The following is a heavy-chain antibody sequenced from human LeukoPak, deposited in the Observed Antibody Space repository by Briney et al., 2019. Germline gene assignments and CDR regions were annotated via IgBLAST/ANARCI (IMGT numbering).Heavy chain of an antibody. J-gene: IGHJ4*02. CDR1: GGSFSGYY. CDR2: INDSGST. CDR3: ARGPLGYCSSTSCYQDDY. D-gene: IGHD2-2*01. V-gene: IGHV4-34*01. Sequence: SETLSLTCAVYGGSFSGYYWSWIRQPPGKGLEWIGEINDSGSTNYNPSLKSRVTISVDTSKNQFSLKLSSVTAADTAVYYCARGPLGYCSSTSCYQDDYWGQGTLVTVSS.